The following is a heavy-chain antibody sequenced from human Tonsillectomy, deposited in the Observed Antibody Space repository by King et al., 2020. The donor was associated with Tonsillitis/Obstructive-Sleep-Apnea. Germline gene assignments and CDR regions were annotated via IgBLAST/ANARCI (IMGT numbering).Heavy chain of an antibody. Sequence: VQLQESGPGLVKPSETLSLTCTVSGGSVSSSHYYWTWIRQPPGMGLEWIGYISYSGTTNYNPSLKSRVTISLVTSKNQFSLKLSPVTAADTAVYYCARVYDFWSDYSWGQGTLVTVSS. CDR1: GGSVSSSHYY. V-gene: IGHV4-61*01. D-gene: IGHD3-3*01. J-gene: IGHJ4*02. CDR3: ARVYDFWSDYS. CDR2: ISYSGTT.